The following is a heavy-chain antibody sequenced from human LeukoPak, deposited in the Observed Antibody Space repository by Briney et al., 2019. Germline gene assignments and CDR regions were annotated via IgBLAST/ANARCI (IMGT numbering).Heavy chain of an antibody. J-gene: IGHJ6*02. CDR3: ATVYDSSGYYYNDYYYYGMDV. CDR2: IYYSGST. CDR1: GGSISSYY. D-gene: IGHD3-22*01. V-gene: IGHV4-59*01. Sequence: SETLSLTCTVSGGSISSYYWSWIRQPPGKGLEWIGYIYYSGSTNYNPSLKSRVTISVDTSKNQFSLKLSSVTAADTAVYYCATVYDSSGYYYNDYYYYGMDVWGQGTTVTVSS.